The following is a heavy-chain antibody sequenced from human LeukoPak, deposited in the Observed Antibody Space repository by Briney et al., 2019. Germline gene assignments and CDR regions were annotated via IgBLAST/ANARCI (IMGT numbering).Heavy chain of an antibody. J-gene: IGHJ4*02. CDR2: LYSGGNT. CDR1: GFTVSSNY. D-gene: IGHD6-13*01. V-gene: IGHV3-53*01. CDR3: AREGASSSFGY. Sequence: GGSLRLSCVVSGFTVSSNYMSWVRQAPGKGLEWVSVLYSGGNTYHADSVKGRFTISRDNSKNTLYLQMNSLRAEDTAVYYCAREGASSSFGYWGQGTLVTVSS.